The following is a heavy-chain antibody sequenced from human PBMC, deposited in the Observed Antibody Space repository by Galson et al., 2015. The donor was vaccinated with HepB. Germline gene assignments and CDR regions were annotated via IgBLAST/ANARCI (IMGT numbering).Heavy chain of an antibody. CDR1: GGSISSGGYS. D-gene: IGHD6-6*01. Sequence: TLSLTCAVSGGSISSGGYSWSWIRQPPGKGLEWIGYIYHSGSTYYNPSLKSRVTISVDRSKNQFSLKLSSVTAADTAVYYCARVISSIAARVKGYYFDYWGQGTLVTVSS. J-gene: IGHJ4*02. V-gene: IGHV4-30-2*01. CDR3: ARVISSIAARVKGYYFDY. CDR2: IYHSGST.